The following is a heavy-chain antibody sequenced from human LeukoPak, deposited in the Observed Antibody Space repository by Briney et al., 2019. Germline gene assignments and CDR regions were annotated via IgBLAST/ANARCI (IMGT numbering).Heavy chain of an antibody. V-gene: IGHV4-59*01. CDR1: VGTISSYD. J-gene: IGHJ6*02. CDR3: ARWPEQWLAYGMDV. CDR2: IYYSGST. D-gene: IGHD6-19*01. Sequence: PSETMSLTCTVSVGTISSYDCSWIRQPPWKGLEWIGYIYYSGSTNYNPSLKSRVTISVDTSKNQFSLKLSSVTAADTAVYYCARWPEQWLAYGMDVWGQGTTVTVSS.